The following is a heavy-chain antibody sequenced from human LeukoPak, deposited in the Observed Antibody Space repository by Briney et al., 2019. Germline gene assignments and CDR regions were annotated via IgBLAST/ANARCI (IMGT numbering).Heavy chain of an antibody. CDR3: ARAFPYYYGSGRTPNLYYFDY. J-gene: IGHJ4*02. Sequence: SETLSLTCTVSGYSISSGYYWGWIRQPPGKGLEWIGSTYHSGSTYYNPSLKSRVTISVDTSKNQFSLKLSSVTAADTAVYYCARAFPYYYGSGRTPNLYYFDYWGQGTLVTVSS. V-gene: IGHV4-38-2*02. D-gene: IGHD3-10*01. CDR2: TYHSGST. CDR1: GYSISSGYY.